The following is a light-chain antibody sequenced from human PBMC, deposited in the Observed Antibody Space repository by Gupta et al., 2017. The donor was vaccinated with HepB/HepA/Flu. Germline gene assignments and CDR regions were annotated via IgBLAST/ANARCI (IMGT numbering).Light chain of an antibody. CDR3: QQYNNWPPLT. J-gene: IGKJ4*01. CDR2: GAS. V-gene: IGKV3-15*01. CDR1: QNINSN. Sequence: EVVMTQSPATLSVSPGERATLSCRASQNINSNLAWYQQKLGQAPRLLIYGASTRATGIPVRFSGSGSGTEFTLTISSLQSEDFAVYYCQQYNNWPPLTFGGGTKVEIK.